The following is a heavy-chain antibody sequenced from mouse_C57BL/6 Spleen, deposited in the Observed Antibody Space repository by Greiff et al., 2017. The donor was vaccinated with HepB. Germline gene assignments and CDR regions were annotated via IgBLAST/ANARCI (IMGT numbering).Heavy chain of an antibody. CDR1: GFTFSSYG. Sequence: EVKLMESGGDLVKPGGSLKLSCAASGFTFSSYGMSWVRQTPDKRLEWVATISSGGSYTYYPDSVKGRFTISRDNAKNTLYLQMSSLKSEDTAMYYCARIYGSLWYFDVWGTGTTVTVSS. J-gene: IGHJ1*03. D-gene: IGHD1-1*01. CDR3: ARIYGSLWYFDV. V-gene: IGHV5-6*01. CDR2: ISSGGSYT.